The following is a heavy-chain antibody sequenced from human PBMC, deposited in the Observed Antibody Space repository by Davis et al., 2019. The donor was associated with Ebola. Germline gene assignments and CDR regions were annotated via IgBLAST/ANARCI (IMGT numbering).Heavy chain of an antibody. CDR3: ARPSSWNYYYGMDV. J-gene: IGHJ6*02. CDR1: GGSISSDS. D-gene: IGHD6-13*01. CDR2: IYYSGST. Sequence: MPSETLSLTCSVSGGSISSDSWSWIRQPPGKGLEWIGNIYYSGSTNYNPSLKSHITISVDTSQSQFSLKLSSVTAADTAVYYCARPSSWNYYYGMDVWGQGTTVTVSS. V-gene: IGHV4-59*08.